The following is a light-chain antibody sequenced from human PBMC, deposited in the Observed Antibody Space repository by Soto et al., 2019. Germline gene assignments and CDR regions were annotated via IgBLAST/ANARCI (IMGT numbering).Light chain of an antibody. J-gene: IGKJ1*01. CDR2: GAS. Sequence: EIVLTQYPATLALSPAERATLSCRASQSVSSSYLAWYQQKPGQAPRLLIDGASNRATGIPDRFSGSGSGTDFTITISRLEHEDFAEYYCQQYGSSGTFGQGTKVDIK. V-gene: IGKV3-20*01. CDR1: QSVSSSY. CDR3: QQYGSSGT.